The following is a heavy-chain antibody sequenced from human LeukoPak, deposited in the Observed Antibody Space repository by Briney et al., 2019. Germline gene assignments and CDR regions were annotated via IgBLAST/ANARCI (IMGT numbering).Heavy chain of an antibody. J-gene: IGHJ4*02. V-gene: IGHV4-59*01. CDR1: GGSISSYY. Sequence: PSETLSLTCTVSGGSISSYYWSWIRQPPGKGLEWIGYIYYSGSTNYNPSLKSRVTISVDTSKNQFSLKLSSETAADTAVYYCARNRDYGENFDYWGQGTLVTVTS. CDR3: ARNRDYGENFDY. CDR2: IYYSGST. D-gene: IGHD4-17*01.